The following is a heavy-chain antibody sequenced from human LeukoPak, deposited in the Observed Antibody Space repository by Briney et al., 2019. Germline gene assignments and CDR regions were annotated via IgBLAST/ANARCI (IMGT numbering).Heavy chain of an antibody. Sequence: PGGSLRLSCAASGFTFDDYAMHWVRQAPGKGLEWVSGISWNSGSIGYADSVKGRFTISRDNAKNSLYLQMNSLRAEDTALYYCAKDIEEQITFYAFDIWGQGTMVTVSS. V-gene: IGHV3-9*01. CDR3: AKDIEEQITFYAFDI. D-gene: IGHD2/OR15-2a*01. J-gene: IGHJ3*02. CDR1: GFTFDDYA. CDR2: ISWNSGSI.